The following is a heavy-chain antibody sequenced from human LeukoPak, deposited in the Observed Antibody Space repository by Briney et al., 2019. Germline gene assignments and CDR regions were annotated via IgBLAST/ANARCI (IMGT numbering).Heavy chain of an antibody. Sequence: GGSLRLSCVASGFTFSSYAMSWVRQVPGKGLEWVSAISGSGGSTYYAESVKGRFTISRDNSKNTLYLQINSLRAEDTAVYYCARSRYCSDGSCYFDYWGQGTLVTVSS. CDR1: GFTFSSYA. CDR2: ISGSGGST. CDR3: ARSRYCSDGSCYFDY. D-gene: IGHD2-15*01. J-gene: IGHJ4*02. V-gene: IGHV3-23*01.